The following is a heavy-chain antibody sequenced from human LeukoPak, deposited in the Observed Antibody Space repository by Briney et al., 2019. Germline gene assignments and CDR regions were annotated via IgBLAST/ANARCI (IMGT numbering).Heavy chain of an antibody. J-gene: IGHJ6*03. V-gene: IGHV4-30-4*08. Sequence: PSETLSLTCTVSGGSISSGDYYWSWIRQPPGKGLEWIGYIYYSGSTYYNPSLKSRVTISVDTSKNQFSLKLSSVTAADTAVYYCARDYYYYYYMDVWGKGTTVTVSS. CDR1: GGSISSGDYY. CDR2: IYYSGST. CDR3: ARDYYYYYYMDV.